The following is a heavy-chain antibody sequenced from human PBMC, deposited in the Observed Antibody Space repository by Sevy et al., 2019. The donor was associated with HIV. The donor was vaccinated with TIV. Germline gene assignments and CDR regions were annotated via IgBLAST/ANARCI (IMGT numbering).Heavy chain of an antibody. CDR1: GGTFSSYS. J-gene: IGHJ4*02. V-gene: IGHV1-69*13. CDR3: ARAPYGDYIPYFDY. CDR2: IIPIFSTP. Sequence: ASVKVSCKASGGTFSSYSLSWVRQAPGQGLEWMGGIIPIFSTPNYAQKFQGRVTFTANESTTTAYMELRNLRSEDTAVYYCARAPYGDYIPYFDYWGQGTLVTVSS. D-gene: IGHD4-17*01.